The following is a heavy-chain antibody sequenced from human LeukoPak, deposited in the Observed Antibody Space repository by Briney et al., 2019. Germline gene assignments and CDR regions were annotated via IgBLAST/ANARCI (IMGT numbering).Heavy chain of an antibody. D-gene: IGHD3-10*01. CDR1: GGSFSGYY. CDR2: INHSGST. Sequence: SETLSLTCAVYGGSFSGYYWSWIRQPPGKGLEWIGEINHSGSTYYNPSLKSRVTISVDTSKNQFSLKLSSVTAADTAVYYCARDSTTYYYGSGSFPYNWFDPWGQGTLVTVSS. J-gene: IGHJ5*02. CDR3: ARDSTTYYYGSGSFPYNWFDP. V-gene: IGHV4-34*01.